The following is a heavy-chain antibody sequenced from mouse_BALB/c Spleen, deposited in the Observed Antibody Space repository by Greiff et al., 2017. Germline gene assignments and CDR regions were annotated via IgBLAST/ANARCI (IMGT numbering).Heavy chain of an antibody. Sequence: VQGVESAAELARPGASVKMSCKASGYTFTSYTMHWVKQRPGQGLEWIGYINPSSGYTEYNQKFKDKTTLTADKSSSTAYMQLSSLTSEDSAVYYCARGGLRYEGYFDYWGQGTTLTVSS. CDR3: ARGGLRYEGYFDY. D-gene: IGHD1-1*01. V-gene: IGHV1-4*02. J-gene: IGHJ2*01. CDR2: INPSSGYT. CDR1: GYTFTSYT.